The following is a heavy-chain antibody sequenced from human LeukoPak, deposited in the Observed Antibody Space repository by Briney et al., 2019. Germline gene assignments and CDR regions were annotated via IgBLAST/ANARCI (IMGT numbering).Heavy chain of an antibody. CDR1: GGSISSSSYY. J-gene: IGHJ4*02. CDR3: AREHYGSGSFIDY. D-gene: IGHD3-10*01. Sequence: SETLSLTCTVSGGSISSSSYYWGWIRQPPGKGLEWIGSIYYSGSTYYNPSLKSRVTISVDTSKNQFSLKLSSVTAADTAVYYCAREHYGSGSFIDYWGQGTLVTVSS. CDR2: IYYSGST. V-gene: IGHV4-39*07.